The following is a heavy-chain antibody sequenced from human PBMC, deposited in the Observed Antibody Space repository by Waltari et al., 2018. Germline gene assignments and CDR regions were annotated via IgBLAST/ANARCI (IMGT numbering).Heavy chain of an antibody. CDR2: ISGSVGST. J-gene: IGHJ3*02. D-gene: IGHD5-18*01. CDR3: AKEYSYGPGDGFDI. Sequence: EVQLVESGGGLVQPGGSLRLSCAASGFTFVNYAMNWVRQAPGKGLEWVAGISGSVGSTYHADSVKGRFTISRENSKNTLYLQMNSLRAEDTAVYYCAKEYSYGPGDGFDIWGQGTMVTVSS. CDR1: GFTFVNYA. V-gene: IGHV3-23*04.